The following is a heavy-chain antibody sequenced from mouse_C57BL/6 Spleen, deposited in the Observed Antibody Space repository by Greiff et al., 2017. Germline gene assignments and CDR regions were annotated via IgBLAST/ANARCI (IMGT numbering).Heavy chain of an antibody. CDR3: ARRGDYGYFDV. Sequence: EVKLVESGGGLVKPGGSLKLSCAASGFTFSDYGMHWVRQAPEKGLEWVAYISSGSSTIYYADTVKGRFTISRDNAKNTLFLQMTSLRSEDTARYYCARRGDYGYFDVWGTGTTVTVSS. CDR2: ISSGSSTI. D-gene: IGHD2-13*01. CDR1: GFTFSDYG. V-gene: IGHV5-17*01. J-gene: IGHJ1*03.